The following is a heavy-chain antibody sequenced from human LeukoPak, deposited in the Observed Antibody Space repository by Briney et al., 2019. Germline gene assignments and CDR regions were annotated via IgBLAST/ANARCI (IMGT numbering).Heavy chain of an antibody. V-gene: IGHV4-34*01. D-gene: IGHD5-12*01. CDR1: GGSFSGYY. J-gene: IGHJ4*02. CDR3: ARTPSGYDVLDYFDY. CDR2: INHSGST. Sequence: PSETLSLTCAVYGGSFSGYYWSWIRQPPGKGLEWIGEINHSGSTNYNPSLKSRVTISVDTSKNQFSLKLSSVTAADTAVYYCARTPSGYDVLDYFDYWAREPWSPSPQ.